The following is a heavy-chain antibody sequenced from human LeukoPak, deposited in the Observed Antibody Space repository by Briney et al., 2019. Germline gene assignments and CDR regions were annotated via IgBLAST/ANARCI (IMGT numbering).Heavy chain of an antibody. V-gene: IGHV4-34*01. J-gene: IGHJ4*02. Sequence: SETLSLTCAVYGGSFSGYYWSWIRQPPGKGLEWIGEINHSGSTNYNPSLKSRVTISVDTSKNQFSLKLTSVTAADTAVYYCARGLYYGRYYFDYWAREPWSPSPQ. CDR2: INHSGST. D-gene: IGHD3-16*01. CDR1: GGSFSGYY. CDR3: ARGLYYGRYYFDY.